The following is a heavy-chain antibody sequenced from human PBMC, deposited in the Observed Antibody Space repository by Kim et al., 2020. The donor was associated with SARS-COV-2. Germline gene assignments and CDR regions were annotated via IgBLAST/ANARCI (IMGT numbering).Heavy chain of an antibody. CDR1: GVPISSGGYY. CDR3: ARGYCSSTRCRPLFQH. V-gene: IGHV4-31*03. D-gene: IGHD2-2*01. CDR2: IYYSGST. J-gene: IGHJ1*01. Sequence: SETLSLTCTVSGVPISSGGYYWSWIRQHPGKGLEWIGYIYYSGSTYYNPSLKSRVTISVDTSKNQFSLKLSSVTAADTAVYFCARGYCSSTRCRPLFQHWGQGALVTVSS.